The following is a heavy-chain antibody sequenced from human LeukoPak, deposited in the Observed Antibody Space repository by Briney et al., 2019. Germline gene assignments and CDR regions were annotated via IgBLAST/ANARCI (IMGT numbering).Heavy chain of an antibody. CDR1: GYTFHNYG. J-gene: IGHJ4*02. CDR2: ISPYSGNT. Sequence: ASVKVSCKASGYTFHNYGISWVRQAPGQGLEWMGWISPYSGNTDYTERLQGRVTMTTDTSTTTTFMELRSLRSDDMAVYYCARTSGVSAAGSPYYFDYWGQGTLVTVSS. CDR3: ARTSGVSAAGSPYYFDY. D-gene: IGHD6-13*01. V-gene: IGHV1-18*03.